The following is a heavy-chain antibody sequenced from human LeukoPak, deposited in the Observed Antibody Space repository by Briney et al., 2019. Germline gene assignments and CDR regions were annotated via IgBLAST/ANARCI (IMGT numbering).Heavy chain of an antibody. Sequence: SETLSLTCAVYGGSFSGYYWSWIRQPPGKGLEWIGEIYHSGSTNYNPSLKSRVTISVDKSKNQFSLKLSSVTAADTAVYYCARLGIMYYYGSGTVFDIWGQGTMVTVSS. V-gene: IGHV4-34*01. CDR1: GGSFSGYY. CDR2: IYHSGST. J-gene: IGHJ3*02. CDR3: ARLGIMYYYGSGTVFDI. D-gene: IGHD3-10*01.